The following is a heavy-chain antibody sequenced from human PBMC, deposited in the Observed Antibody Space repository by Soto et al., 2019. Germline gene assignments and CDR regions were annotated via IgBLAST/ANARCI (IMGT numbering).Heavy chain of an antibody. J-gene: IGHJ5*02. D-gene: IGHD6-6*01. V-gene: IGHV4-34*01. CDR3: ARTKLVPNWFDP. Sequence: SETLSLTCAVYGGSFSGYYWSWIRQPPGKGLEWIGEINHSGSTNYNPSLKSRVTISVDTSKNQFSLKLSSVTAADTAVYYCARTKLVPNWFDPWGQGTLVTVSS. CDR1: GGSFSGYY. CDR2: INHSGST.